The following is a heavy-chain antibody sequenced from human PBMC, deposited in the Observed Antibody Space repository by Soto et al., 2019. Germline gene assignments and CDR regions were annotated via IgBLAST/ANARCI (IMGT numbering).Heavy chain of an antibody. D-gene: IGHD5-18*01. Sequence: QVQLVQSGAEVKKPGSSVKVSCKTSGDTFSSYGISWVRQAPGQGLEWMGGIIPLFGTAHYAQKFQGRVTITADKSTSTAYMELSSLRSDDTAIYYCARDDTALFGVDVWGQGTTVTVSS. V-gene: IGHV1-69*06. CDR1: GDTFSSYG. J-gene: IGHJ6*02. CDR2: IIPLFGTA. CDR3: ARDDTALFGVDV.